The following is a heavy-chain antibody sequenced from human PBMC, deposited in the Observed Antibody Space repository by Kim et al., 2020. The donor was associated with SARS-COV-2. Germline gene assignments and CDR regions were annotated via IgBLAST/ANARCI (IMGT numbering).Heavy chain of an antibody. CDR2: IIPIFGTA. D-gene: IGHD5-12*01. J-gene: IGHJ4*02. CDR3: ACHVDGYNLGIDY. V-gene: IGHV1-69*13. CDR1: GGTFSSYA. Sequence: SVKVSCKASGGTFSSYAISWVRQAPGQGLEWMGGIIPIFGTANYAQKFQGRVTITADESTSTAYMELSSLRSEDTAVYYCACHVDGYNLGIDYWGQGTLVTVSS.